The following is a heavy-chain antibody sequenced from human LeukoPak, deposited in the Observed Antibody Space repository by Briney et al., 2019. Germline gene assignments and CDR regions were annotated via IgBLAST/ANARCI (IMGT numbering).Heavy chain of an antibody. V-gene: IGHV4-61*02. CDR2: IYSTGRV. Sequence: PSETLSLTCTVSGVSITSGTYYWPWIRQPAGKGLEWIGRIYSTGRVNYNPSLKSRVTMLLDTPKNHLSLKLTSVTAADTAIYFCARASETAMITLWGQGTLVTVSS. D-gene: IGHD5-18*01. CDR3: ARASETAMITL. CDR1: GVSITSGTYY. J-gene: IGHJ4*02.